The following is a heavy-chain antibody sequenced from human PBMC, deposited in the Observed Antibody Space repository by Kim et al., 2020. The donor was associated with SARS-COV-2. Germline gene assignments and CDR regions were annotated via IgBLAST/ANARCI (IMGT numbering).Heavy chain of an antibody. V-gene: IGHV3-33*01. Sequence: GGSLRLSCAASGFTFSTYGMHWARQGPGKGLEWVAIIWYDGSKKHYADSVKGRFTISRDNSKTMLYLQMNSLRAEDTAMYYCARDMFSYGSVSLWSDASDIWGRGTGVPVSS. CDR1: GFTFSTYG. J-gene: IGHJ3*02. CDR3: ARDMFSYGSVSLWSDASDI. D-gene: IGHD3-10*01. CDR2: IWYDGSKK.